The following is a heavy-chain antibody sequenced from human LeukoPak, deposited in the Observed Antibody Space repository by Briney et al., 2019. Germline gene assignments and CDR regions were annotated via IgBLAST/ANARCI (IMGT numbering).Heavy chain of an antibody. CDR3: ARVGARYCSSTTCHFDY. D-gene: IGHD2-2*01. CDR2: IRQDGGEK. V-gene: IGHV3-7*01. Sequence: PGGSLRLSCAASGFTFSSHWMTWVRQAPGKGLEWVANIRQDGGEKYYLDSVKGRFTISRDNAKNSLDLQMNSLTAEDTAVYYCARVGARYCSSTTCHFDYWGQGTLVTVSS. CDR1: GFTFSSHW. J-gene: IGHJ4*02.